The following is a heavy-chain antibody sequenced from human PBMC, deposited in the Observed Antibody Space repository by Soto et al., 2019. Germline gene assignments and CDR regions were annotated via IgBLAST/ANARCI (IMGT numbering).Heavy chain of an antibody. CDR3: GKKTTPALHFDY. D-gene: IGHD1-1*01. J-gene: IGHJ4*02. Sequence: PGGSLRLSCAASGFTFSSYGMHWVRQAPGKGLEWVAVISYDGSNKYYADSVKGRFTISRDNSKNTLYLQMNSLRAEDTAVYYCGKKTTPALHFDYWGQGTLVTVYS. V-gene: IGHV3-30*18. CDR2: ISYDGSNK. CDR1: GFTFSSYG.